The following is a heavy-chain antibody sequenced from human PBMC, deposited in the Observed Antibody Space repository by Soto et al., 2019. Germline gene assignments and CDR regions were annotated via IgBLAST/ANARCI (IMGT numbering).Heavy chain of an antibody. CDR3: ARDVGSGWYWYFDL. J-gene: IGHJ2*01. CDR2: IYYSGST. V-gene: IGHV4-59*01. Sequence: SETLSLTCTVSGGSISSYYWSWIRQPPGKGLEWIGYIYYSGSTNYNPSLKSRVTISVDTSKNQFSLKLSSVTAADTAVYYCARDVGSGWYWYFDLWGRGTLVTVSS. CDR1: GGSISSYY. D-gene: IGHD6-19*01.